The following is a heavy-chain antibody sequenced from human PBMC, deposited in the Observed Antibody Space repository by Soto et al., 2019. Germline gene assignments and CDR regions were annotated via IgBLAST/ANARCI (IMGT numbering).Heavy chain of an antibody. CDR1: GGSISSGGYY. V-gene: IGHV4-31*03. Sequence: PSETLSLTCTVSGGSISSGGYYWSWIRQHPGKGLEWIGYIYYSGSTYYNPSLKSRVTISVDTSKNQFSLKLSSVTAADTAVYYWARGRYSSSPNGFAPGGRGTLVTFPS. CDR2: IYYSGST. CDR3: ARGRYSSSPNGFAP. J-gene: IGHJ5*02. D-gene: IGHD6-6*01.